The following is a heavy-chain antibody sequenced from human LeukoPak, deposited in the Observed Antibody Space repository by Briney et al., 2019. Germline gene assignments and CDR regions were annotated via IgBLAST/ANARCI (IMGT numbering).Heavy chain of an antibody. V-gene: IGHV4-38-2*02. CDR1: GYSISSGYY. CDR2: IYHSGST. D-gene: IGHD2-8*01. CDR3: ARNGDIVLMPSFDP. Sequence: SETLSLTCTVSGYSISSGYYWGWIRQPPGKGLEWIGSIYHSGSTYYNPSPKSRVTISVDTSKNQFSLKLSSVTAADTAVYYCARNGDIVLMPSFDPWGQGTLVTVSS. J-gene: IGHJ5*02.